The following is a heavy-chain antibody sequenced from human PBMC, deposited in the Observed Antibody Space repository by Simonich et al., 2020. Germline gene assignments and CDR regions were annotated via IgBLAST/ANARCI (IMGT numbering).Heavy chain of an antibody. CDR2: IRSKANSYAT. D-gene: IGHD3-10*01. J-gene: IGHJ4*02. CDR1: GFTFSGSA. V-gene: IGHV3-73*02. CDR3: TRFDYYSSGSYYFGY. Sequence: EVQLVESGGGLVQPGGSLKLSCAASGFTFSGSAMHWVRQASGKGLEWVGRIRSKANSYATAYAASVKGRFTISRDDSKNTAYLQMNSLKTEDTAVYYCTRFDYYSSGSYYFGYWGQGTLVTVSS.